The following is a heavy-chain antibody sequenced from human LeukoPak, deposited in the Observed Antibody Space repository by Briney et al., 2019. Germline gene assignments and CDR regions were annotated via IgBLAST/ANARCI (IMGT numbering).Heavy chain of an antibody. V-gene: IGHV3-43D*04. J-gene: IGHJ4*02. Sequence: GGSMRLSCAASGFTFDDYAMHWVRQAPGKGLEWVSLISWDGGSTYYADSVKGRFTISRDNSKNTLYLQMNSLRAEDTAVYYCARDPLYGYFDYWGQGTLVTVSS. D-gene: IGHD4-17*01. CDR3: ARDPLYGYFDY. CDR1: GFTFDDYA. CDR2: ISWDGGST.